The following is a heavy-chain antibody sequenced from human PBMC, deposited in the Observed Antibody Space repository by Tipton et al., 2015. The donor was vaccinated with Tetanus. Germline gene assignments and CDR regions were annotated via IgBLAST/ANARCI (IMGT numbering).Heavy chain of an antibody. Sequence: SLRLSCAASGFTFSSYSMNWVRQAPGKGLEWVSYISSSSSTIYYADSVKGRFTISRDNAKNSLYLQMNSLRAEDTAVYHCAKDFRGYYYDSSGYLGYFDYWGQGTLVTVSS. CDR2: ISSSSSTI. CDR3: AKDFRGYYYDSSGYLGYFDY. CDR1: GFTFSSYS. J-gene: IGHJ4*02. D-gene: IGHD3-22*01. V-gene: IGHV3-48*01.